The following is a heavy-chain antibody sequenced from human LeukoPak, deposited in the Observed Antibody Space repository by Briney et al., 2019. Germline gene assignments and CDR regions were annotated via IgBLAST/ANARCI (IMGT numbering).Heavy chain of an antibody. CDR2: IYYSGST. CDR3: ARAGSADRGGQLWFYVLGY. J-gene: IGHJ4*02. CDR1: GGSISSGGYY. D-gene: IGHD5-18*01. Sequence: PSETLSLTCIVSGGSISSGGYYWSWIRQHPGKGLEWIGYIYYSGSTYYNPSLKSRVTISVDTSKNQFSLKLSSVTAADTAVYYCARAGSADRGGQLWFYVLGYWGQGTLVTVSS. V-gene: IGHV4-31*03.